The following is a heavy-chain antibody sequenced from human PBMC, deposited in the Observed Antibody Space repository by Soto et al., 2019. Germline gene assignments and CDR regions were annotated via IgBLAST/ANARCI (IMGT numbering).Heavy chain of an antibody. CDR1: GFTFSSYA. J-gene: IGHJ4*02. V-gene: IGHV3-23*01. CDR2: ISGSGGST. CDR3: AKSQRPLTGYYDFEY. D-gene: IGHD3-9*01. Sequence: GGSLRLSCAASGFTFSSYAMSWVRQAPGKGLEWVSAISGSGGSTYYADSVKGRFTISRDNSKNTLYLQMNSLRAEDTAVYYCAKSQRPLTGYYDFEYWGQGTLVTVSS.